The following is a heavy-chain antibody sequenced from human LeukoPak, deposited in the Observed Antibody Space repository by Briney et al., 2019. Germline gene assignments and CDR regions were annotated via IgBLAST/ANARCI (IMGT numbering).Heavy chain of an antibody. Sequence: GGSLRLSCAAFGFTFSDHAMDWVRQAPGEGLEWVARCRGKTNSYSTEYAASVNGRFTISGDDSKNSLYLQMNSLKTEDTAVYYCVRRRVGVAPASDTWGQGTTVTVSS. CDR2: CRGKTNSYST. CDR1: GFTFSDHA. V-gene: IGHV3-72*01. J-gene: IGHJ3*02. D-gene: IGHD1-26*01. CDR3: VRRRVGVAPASDT.